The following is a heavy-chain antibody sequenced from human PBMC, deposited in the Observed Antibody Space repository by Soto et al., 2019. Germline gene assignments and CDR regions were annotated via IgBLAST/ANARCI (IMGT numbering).Heavy chain of an antibody. Sequence: ESLKISCKGSGYSFTTYWIGWVRQMPGKGLEWIGIIYPGDSETRYSPSFQGQVTISADKSISTANPQWSSLKASDTAMYYCARQLLGFCSSSSCLDYYYYGMDVWGQGTTVTVSS. CDR2: IYPGDSET. CDR3: ARQLLGFCSSSSCLDYYYYGMDV. D-gene: IGHD2-2*01. J-gene: IGHJ6*02. V-gene: IGHV5-51*01. CDR1: GYSFTTYW.